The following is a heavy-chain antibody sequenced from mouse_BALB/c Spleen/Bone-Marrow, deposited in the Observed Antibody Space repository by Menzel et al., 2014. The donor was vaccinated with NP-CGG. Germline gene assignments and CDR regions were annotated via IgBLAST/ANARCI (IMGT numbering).Heavy chain of an antibody. Sequence: EVMLVESGGGLVQPGGSRKLSCAASGFTFSSFGMHWVRQAPEKGLEWVAYISSGSSTIYYADTVMGRFTISRDNPKNTLFLQMTSLRSEDTAMYYCARSGGSSGYFDYWGQGTTLTVSS. D-gene: IGHD1-1*02. V-gene: IGHV5-17*02. CDR3: ARSGGSSGYFDY. CDR2: ISSGSSTI. CDR1: GFTFSSFG. J-gene: IGHJ2*01.